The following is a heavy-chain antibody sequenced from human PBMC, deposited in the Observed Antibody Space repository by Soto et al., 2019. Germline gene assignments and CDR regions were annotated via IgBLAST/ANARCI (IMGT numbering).Heavy chain of an antibody. Sequence: QVQLQESGPGLVKPSETLSLTCTVSGGSVSSGSYYWSWIRQPPGKGLEWIGYIYYSGSTNYNPSRKSRVTISVDTSKNQFSLKLSSVTAADTAVYYCARGAYYYYGMDVWGQGTTVTVSS. CDR1: GGSVSSGSYY. J-gene: IGHJ6*02. CDR3: ARGAYYYYGMDV. CDR2: IYYSGST. V-gene: IGHV4-61*01.